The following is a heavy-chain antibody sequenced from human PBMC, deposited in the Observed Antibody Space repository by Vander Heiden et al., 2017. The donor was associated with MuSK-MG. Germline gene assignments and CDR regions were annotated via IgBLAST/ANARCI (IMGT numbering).Heavy chain of an antibody. V-gene: IGHV3-23*01. J-gene: IGHJ4*02. Sequence: EEQLLESGGDWVQPGGSLRLSCAASGFGFNDYAINWVRQAPGKGLEWVSGITGTGDTTFYAGSVRGRFTISRDHSKNTVYLQMNSLRDEDTALYYCAKEGTSESSAYFLVWGQGTLVTVSS. D-gene: IGHD6-25*01. CDR2: ITGTGDTT. CDR1: GFGFNDYA. CDR3: AKEGTSESSAYFLV.